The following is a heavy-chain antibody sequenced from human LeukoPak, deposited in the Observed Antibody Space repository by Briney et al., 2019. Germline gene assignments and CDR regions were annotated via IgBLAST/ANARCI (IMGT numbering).Heavy chain of an antibody. Sequence: ASVKVSCKASGYTFSSHGFTWVRQAPGQGLEWMGWISGHNGNTNYAQKFQGRVTMTTDTSTSTAYMELRSLRSDDTAVYFCARDRGSSGSKKYYYYYGMDVWSQGTTVTVSS. D-gene: IGHD6-19*01. J-gene: IGHJ6*02. CDR3: ARDRGSSGSKKYYYYYGMDV. CDR2: ISGHNGNT. CDR1: GYTFSSHG. V-gene: IGHV1-18*01.